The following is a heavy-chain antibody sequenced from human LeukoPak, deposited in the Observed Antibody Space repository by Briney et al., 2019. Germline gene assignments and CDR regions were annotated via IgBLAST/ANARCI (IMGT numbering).Heavy chain of an antibody. CDR3: ATSYDVQTAPYDL. J-gene: IGHJ5*02. D-gene: IGHD3-10*02. CDR2: IYTSGST. CDR1: GGSISSYG. V-gene: IGHV4-4*09. Sequence: SETLSLTCTVSGGSISSYGWSWVRQPPGKGLEWIGYIYTSGSTDYNPSLKSRVTMSVDTSKNQVSMELRFLTAADTAIYYCATSYDVQTAPYDLWGQGTLATVSS.